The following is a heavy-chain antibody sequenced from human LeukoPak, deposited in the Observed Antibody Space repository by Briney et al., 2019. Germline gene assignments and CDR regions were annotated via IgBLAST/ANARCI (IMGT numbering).Heavy chain of an antibody. J-gene: IGHJ3*02. Sequence: GGSLRLSCAASGFTFSGYWMHWVRQIPGKGLVWVSRIYNDGSSTGYADSVKGRFTISRDNAKNSLYLQMNSLRAEDTAVYYCARTVAGLPLDAFDIWGQGTMVTVSS. CDR3: ARTVAGLPLDAFDI. V-gene: IGHV3-74*01. CDR1: GFTFSGYW. CDR2: IYNDGSST. D-gene: IGHD6-19*01.